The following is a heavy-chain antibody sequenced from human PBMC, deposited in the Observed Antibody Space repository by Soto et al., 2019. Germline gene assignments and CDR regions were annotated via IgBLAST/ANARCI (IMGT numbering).Heavy chain of an antibody. J-gene: IGHJ5*02. CDR2: IIPMSGRP. CDR1: GGNFNSFS. Sequence: QVQLVQSGAEVKTPGSSVKVSCKASGGNFNSFSIDWVRQAPGQWLEWMGGIIPMSGRPNYAQRFQGRVTFSADNSTNTVYMEVNSLTYEDTAVYYCTRRGRQSANWFDPWGQGTLVTVSS. CDR3: TRRGRQSANWFDP. V-gene: IGHV1-69*06.